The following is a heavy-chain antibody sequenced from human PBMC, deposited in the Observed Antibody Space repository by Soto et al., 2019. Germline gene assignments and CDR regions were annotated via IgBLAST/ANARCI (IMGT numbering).Heavy chain of an antibody. CDR3: ARSCGWFGDGAVGCYYYMDV. Sequence: SQPLSLTCAISGDSVSSNSAAWNWIRQSPSRGLEWLGRTYYRSKWYNDYAVSVKSRITINPDTSKNQFSLQLNSVTPEDTAVYYCARSCGWFGDGAVGCYYYMDVWGKGTTVTVSS. CDR2: TYYRSKWYN. CDR1: GDSVSSNSAA. D-gene: IGHD3-10*01. J-gene: IGHJ6*03. V-gene: IGHV6-1*01.